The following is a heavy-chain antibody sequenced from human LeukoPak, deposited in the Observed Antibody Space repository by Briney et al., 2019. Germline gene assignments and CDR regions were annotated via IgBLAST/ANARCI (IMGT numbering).Heavy chain of an antibody. V-gene: IGHV3-21*01. D-gene: IGHD1-26*01. Sequence: GGSLRLSCAASGFTFSSYSMNWVRQAPGKGLEWVSSISSSSSYIYYADSVKGRFTISRDNAKNSLYLQMNGLRAEDTAVYYCARAGPGGSYYYFDHWGQGTLVTVSS. CDR1: GFTFSSYS. J-gene: IGHJ4*02. CDR2: ISSSSSYI. CDR3: ARAGPGGSYYYFDH.